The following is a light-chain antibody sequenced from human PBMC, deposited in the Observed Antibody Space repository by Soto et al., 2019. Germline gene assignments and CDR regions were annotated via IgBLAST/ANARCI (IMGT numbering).Light chain of an antibody. CDR3: VAWDDSLNGYVV. CDR1: SSNIGSNT. V-gene: IGLV1-44*01. CDR2: SNS. J-gene: IGLJ2*01. Sequence: QSVLTQPPSASGTPWQRVTISCSGSSSNIGSNTVNWYQQLPGTAPKLVIYSNSQRPSGVPDRFSGSKSGTSASLAISGLQSEDEADYYCVAWDDSLNGYVVFGGGTKVTVL.